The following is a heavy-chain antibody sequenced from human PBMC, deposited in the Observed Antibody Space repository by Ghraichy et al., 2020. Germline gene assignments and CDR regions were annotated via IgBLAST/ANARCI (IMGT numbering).Heavy chain of an antibody. CDR1: GGSFSGYY. CDR3: ARGKKRVPYYYYGMDV. J-gene: IGHJ6*02. CDR2: INHSGST. Sequence: SETPSLTCAVYGGSFSGYYWSWIRQPPGKGLEWIGEINHSGSTNYNPSLKSRVTISVDTSKNQFSLKLSSVTAADTAVYYCARGKKRVPYYYYGMDVWGQGTTVTVSS. V-gene: IGHV4-34*01.